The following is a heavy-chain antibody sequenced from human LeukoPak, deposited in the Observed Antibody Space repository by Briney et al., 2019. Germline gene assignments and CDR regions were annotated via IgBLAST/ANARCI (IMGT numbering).Heavy chain of an antibody. CDR1: GGSISSYY. V-gene: IGHV4-59*01. CDR2: IYYSGST. D-gene: IGHD2-15*01. CDR3: ARSRLGYCSGGSCSNFDY. Sequence: SETLSLTCTVSGGSISSYYWRWIRQPPGKGLEWIRYIYYSGSTNYNPSLKSRVTISVDTSKNQFSLKLSSVTAADTAVYYCARSRLGYCSGGSCSNFDYWGQGTLVTVSS. J-gene: IGHJ4*02.